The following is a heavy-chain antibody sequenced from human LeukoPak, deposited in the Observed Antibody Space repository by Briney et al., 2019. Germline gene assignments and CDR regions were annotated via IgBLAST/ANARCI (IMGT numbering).Heavy chain of an antibody. J-gene: IGHJ5*02. D-gene: IGHD2-15*01. CDR1: GCTFSSYW. Sequence: GGSLRLSCAASGCTFSSYWMSWVRQAPGKGLEWVANIRQDGSEKYYVDSVKGRFTISRDNAKNSLYLQMNSLRAEDTAVYYCAREVVDGWFDPWGQGTLVTVSS. V-gene: IGHV3-7*01. CDR2: IRQDGSEK. CDR3: AREVVDGWFDP.